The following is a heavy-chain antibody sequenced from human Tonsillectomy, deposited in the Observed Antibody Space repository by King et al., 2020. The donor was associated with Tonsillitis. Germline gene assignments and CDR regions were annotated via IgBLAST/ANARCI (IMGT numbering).Heavy chain of an antibody. V-gene: IGHV1-69*12. Sequence: QLVQSGAEVKKPGSSVKVSCKSSGGASRSFAISWVRQAPGQGLEWMGVILPLFGTSNYAQKFQGRGTITADESTSTAYMELRSLRSDDTAVYFCAREDVAGGDYWGQGTLVTVSS. CDR3: AREDVAGGDY. J-gene: IGHJ4*02. CDR2: ILPLFGTS. CDR1: GGASRSFA. D-gene: IGHD6-19*01.